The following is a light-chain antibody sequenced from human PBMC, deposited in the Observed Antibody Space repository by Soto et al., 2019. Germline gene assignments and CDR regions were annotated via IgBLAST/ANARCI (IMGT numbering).Light chain of an antibody. Sequence: QSVLTQPPSVSGAPGQRVTISCTGSSSNIGAGYDVHWYQQLPGTAPKLLIYGNSNRPSGVPDRFSGSKSGTSASLTIIGLQAEDEADYYCQSYDSSLSGSGVFGGGTQLTVL. CDR2: GNS. CDR3: QSYDSSLSGSGV. V-gene: IGLV1-40*01. J-gene: IGLJ3*02. CDR1: SSNIGAGYD.